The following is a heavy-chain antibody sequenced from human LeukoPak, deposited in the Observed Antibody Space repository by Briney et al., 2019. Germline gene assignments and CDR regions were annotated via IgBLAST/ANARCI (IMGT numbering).Heavy chain of an antibody. J-gene: IGHJ4*02. D-gene: IGHD2-15*01. CDR2: IYYSRST. CDR1: GDSIRSFY. Sequence: SETLSLTCTVPGDSIRSFYWSWIRQPPGKGLEWIGHIYYSRSTNYNPSLKSRVTISVDMSKNQFSLKMTSVNAADTAVYYCARDPGGSADYWGQGTLVTVSS. CDR3: ARDPGGSADY. V-gene: IGHV4-59*01.